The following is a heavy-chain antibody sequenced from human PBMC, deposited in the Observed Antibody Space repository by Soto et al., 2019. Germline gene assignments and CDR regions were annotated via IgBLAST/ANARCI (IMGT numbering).Heavy chain of an antibody. D-gene: IGHD6-19*01. CDR2: IYYSGST. V-gene: IGHV4-59*01. J-gene: IGHJ1*01. Sequence: PSETRSRTWTVSGGSISSYYWSWMRQPPGKGLEWIGYIYYSGSTNYNPSLKSRVTISVDTSKNQFSLKLSSVTAADTAVYYCALTPGYSSGWWGFQHWGQGTLVTVSS. CDR3: ALTPGYSSGWWGFQH. CDR1: GGSISSYY.